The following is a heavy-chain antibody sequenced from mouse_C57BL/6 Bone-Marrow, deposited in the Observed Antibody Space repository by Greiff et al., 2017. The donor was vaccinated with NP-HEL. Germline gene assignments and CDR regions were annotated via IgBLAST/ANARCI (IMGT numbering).Heavy chain of an antibody. CDR2: IHPNSGST. Sequence: QVQLQQPGAELVKPGASVKLSCKASGYTFTSYWMHWVKQRPGQGLEWIGMIHPNSGSTNYNEKFKSKATLTVDKSSSTAYMQLSSLTSEDSAVYYCAFITTVVEGGFAYWGQGTLVTVSA. CDR3: AFITTVVEGGFAY. J-gene: IGHJ3*01. V-gene: IGHV1-64*01. CDR1: GYTFTSYW. D-gene: IGHD1-1*01.